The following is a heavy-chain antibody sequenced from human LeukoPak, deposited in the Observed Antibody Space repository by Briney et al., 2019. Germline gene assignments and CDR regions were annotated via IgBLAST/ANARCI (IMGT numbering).Heavy chain of an antibody. D-gene: IGHD5-12*01. CDR3: TSSLEATIL. CDR2: INPKSGST. Sequence: ASVKVSCKASGYTFTGYYMHWVRQAPGQGLEWMGWINPKSGSTNYTQKFQGSVTMTRDTSISTAYMELSRLRSDDTAVYYCTSSLEATILWGQGTLVTVSS. CDR1: GYTFTGYY. J-gene: IGHJ4*02. V-gene: IGHV1-2*02.